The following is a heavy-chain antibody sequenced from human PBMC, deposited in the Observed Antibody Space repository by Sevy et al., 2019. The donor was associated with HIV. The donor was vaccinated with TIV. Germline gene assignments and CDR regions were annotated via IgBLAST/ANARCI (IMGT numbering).Heavy chain of an antibody. V-gene: IGHV3-21*01. J-gene: IGHJ6*02. CDR3: ARINCTNGVCFQGYYYYAMDV. D-gene: IGHD2-8*01. CDR1: GFTFRSYS. CDR2: ISTESTYI. Sequence: GGSLRLSCAASGFTFRSYSMNWVRQAPGKGLEWISSISTESTYIYYADSLKGRFTISRDNAKNSLFLQMNSLRAEDTAVYYCARINCTNGVCFQGYYYYAMDVWGQVTTVTVSS.